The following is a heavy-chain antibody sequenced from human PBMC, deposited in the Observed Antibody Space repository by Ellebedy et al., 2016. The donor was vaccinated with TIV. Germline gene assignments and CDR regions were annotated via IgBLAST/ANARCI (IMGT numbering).Heavy chain of an antibody. V-gene: IGHV1-18*01. CDR2: ISAYNGDT. D-gene: IGHD3-10*01. CDR3: ARVARGFFDP. Sequence: AASVKVSCKASGYTFTSNGISWVRQAPGQGLEWMGWISAYNGDTNYEQKFQGRVTMTRDTSTSTVYMELRRLKSDDTGVYYCARVARGFFDPWGQGSLVTVSS. J-gene: IGHJ5*02. CDR1: GYTFTSNG.